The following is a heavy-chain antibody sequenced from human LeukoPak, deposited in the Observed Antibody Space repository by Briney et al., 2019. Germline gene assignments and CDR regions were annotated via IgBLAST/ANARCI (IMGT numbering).Heavy chain of an antibody. D-gene: IGHD2-2*01. J-gene: IGHJ4*02. CDR2: INPNSGGT. CDR3: ARDGAYCSSTSCPYYFDY. Sequence: ASVKVSCKASGYTFTGYYMHWVRQAPGQGLEWMGWINPNSGGTNYAQKFQGRVTMTRDTSISTAYMELSRLRSDDTAVYYCARDGAYCSSTSCPYYFDYWGQGTLVTVSS. V-gene: IGHV1-2*02. CDR1: GYTFTGYY.